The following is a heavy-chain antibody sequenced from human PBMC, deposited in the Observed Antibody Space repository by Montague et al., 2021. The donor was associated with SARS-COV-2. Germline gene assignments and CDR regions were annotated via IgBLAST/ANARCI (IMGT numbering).Heavy chain of an antibody. CDR2: IYYSGST. CDR1: GGSISSYY. J-gene: IGHJ4*03. CDR3: ARSTLLRLRLPDYYIDY. V-gene: IGHV4-59*01. Sequence: SETLSLTCTVSGGSISSYYWSWIRQPPGKGLEWIGYIYYSGSTNYNPSLKSRVTISVDTSKNQFSLKLSSVTAADTAVYYCARSTLLRLRLPDYYIDYWGQGTLVTVSS. D-gene: IGHD5-12*01.